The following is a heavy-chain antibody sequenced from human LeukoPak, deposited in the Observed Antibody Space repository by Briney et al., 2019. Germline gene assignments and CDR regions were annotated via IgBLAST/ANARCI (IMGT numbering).Heavy chain of an antibody. D-gene: IGHD3-22*01. V-gene: IGHV1-2*06. Sequence: ASVKVSCKASRYTFTGYYMHWVRQAPGQGLEWMGRINPNSGGTNYAQKFQGRVTMTRDTSISTAYMELSRLRSDDTAVYYCARDGSYYYDSSGFDPWGQGTLVTVSS. J-gene: IGHJ5*02. CDR3: ARDGSYYYDSSGFDP. CDR1: RYTFTGYY. CDR2: INPNSGGT.